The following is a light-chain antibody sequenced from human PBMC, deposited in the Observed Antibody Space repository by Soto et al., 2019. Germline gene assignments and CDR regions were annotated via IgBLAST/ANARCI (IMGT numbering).Light chain of an antibody. V-gene: IGKV3-20*01. CDR3: QQYGSSPQT. J-gene: IGKJ2*01. CDR1: QSVSSSY. CDR2: GAS. Sequence: EIVLTQSPGTLSLSPGERATLSCRASQSVSSSYLAWYQQKPGQAPRLLIYGASSRATGIPDRFSGSGSLTDFTLTISRLEPEDVAVSYCQQYGSSPQTFGEGTKLEIK.